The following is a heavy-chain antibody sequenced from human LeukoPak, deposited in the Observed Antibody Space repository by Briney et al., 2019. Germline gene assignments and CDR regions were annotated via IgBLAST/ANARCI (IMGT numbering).Heavy chain of an antibody. D-gene: IGHD1-26*01. CDR3: AWAISGSYKGADY. J-gene: IGHJ4*02. CDR2: ISSSGNAI. CDR1: GFTFSDYY. V-gene: IGHV3-11*01. Sequence: GRSLRLSCAASGFTFSDYYMNRIRQAPGKGLEWVSYISSSGNAIYCADSLKGRFTISRDYAKNSLYLQMNSLRAEDTAVYYCAWAISGSYKGADYWGQGTLVTVSS.